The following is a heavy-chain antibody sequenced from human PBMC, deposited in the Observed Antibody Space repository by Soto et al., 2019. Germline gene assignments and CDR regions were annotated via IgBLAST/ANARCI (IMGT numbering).Heavy chain of an antibody. Sequence: GGSLRLSCAASGFTFSSYAMSWVRQAPGKGLEWVSAISGSGGSTYYADSVKGRFTISRDNSKNTLYLQMNSLRAEDTAVYYCAKGFKAYYYYGMDVWGQGITVTVSS. CDR3: AKGFKAYYYYGMDV. CDR2: ISGSGGST. CDR1: GFTFSSYA. D-gene: IGHD3-10*01. V-gene: IGHV3-23*01. J-gene: IGHJ6*02.